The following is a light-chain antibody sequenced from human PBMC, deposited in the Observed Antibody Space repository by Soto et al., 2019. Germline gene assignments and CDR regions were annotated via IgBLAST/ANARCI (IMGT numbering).Light chain of an antibody. Sequence: VLTQSPATLSLSPGERPTLSCRASLDVNSYLAWYQQKPGQAPRLLIYGASTRATGIPARFSGSGSGTEFTLTISSLQSEDFAVYYCQQYNNWPQTFGQGTKVDIK. V-gene: IGKV3-15*01. CDR3: QQYNNWPQT. CDR2: GAS. CDR1: LDVNSY. J-gene: IGKJ1*01.